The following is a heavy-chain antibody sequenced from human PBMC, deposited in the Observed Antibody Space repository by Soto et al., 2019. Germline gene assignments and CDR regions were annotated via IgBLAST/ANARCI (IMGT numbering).Heavy chain of an antibody. D-gene: IGHD4-17*01. CDR3: ARERSIATVTTSLIPSWYFDL. J-gene: IGHJ2*01. Sequence: QVQLVQSGAEVKKPGASVKVSCKASGYTFTSYGISWVRQAPGQGLEWMGWISAYNGNTNYAQKLQGRVTMTTDTSTSTAKKKLRSLRYDDTAVYYCARERSIATVTTSLIPSWYFDLWGRGTLVTVSS. CDR2: ISAYNGNT. V-gene: IGHV1-18*01. CDR1: GYTFTSYG.